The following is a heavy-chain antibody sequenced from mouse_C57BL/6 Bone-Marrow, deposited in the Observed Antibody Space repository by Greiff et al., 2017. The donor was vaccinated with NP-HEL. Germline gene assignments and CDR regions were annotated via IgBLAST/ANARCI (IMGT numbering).Heavy chain of an antibody. CDR2: IYPGSGST. D-gene: IGHD2-4*01. CDR1: GYTFTSYW. V-gene: IGHV1-55*01. Sequence: VQLQQPGAELVKPGASVKMSCKASGYTFTSYWITWVKQRPGQGLEWIGDIYPGSGSTNYNEKFKSKATLTVDNSSSTAYMQLSSLTSEDSAVYYCALSYDYDYYWGQGTTLTVSS. CDR3: ALSYDYDYY. J-gene: IGHJ2*01.